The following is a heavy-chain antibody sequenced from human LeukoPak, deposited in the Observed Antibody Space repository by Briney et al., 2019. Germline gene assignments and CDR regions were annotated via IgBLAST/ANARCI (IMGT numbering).Heavy chain of an antibody. CDR1: GGSISSSSYH. Sequence: SETLSLTCTVSGGSISSSSYHWGWIRQPPGKGLEWIGSIYYSGSTYYNPSLKSRVTISVDTSKNQSSLKLSSVTAADTAVYYCASGGWQWLAKYYFDYWGQGTLVTVSS. CDR2: IYYSGST. V-gene: IGHV4-39*01. J-gene: IGHJ4*02. D-gene: IGHD6-19*01. CDR3: ASGGWQWLAKYYFDY.